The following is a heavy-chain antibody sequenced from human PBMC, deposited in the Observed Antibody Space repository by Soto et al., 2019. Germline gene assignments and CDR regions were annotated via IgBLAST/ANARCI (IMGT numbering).Heavy chain of an antibody. CDR3: ARRPVNYDILTGYYIIGEVDYFED. CDR1: GYSFTSYW. CDR2: IDPSDSYT. Sequence: GESLKISCKGSGYSFTSYWISWVRQMPGKGLEWMGRIDPSDSYTNYSPSFQGHVTISADKSISTAYLQWSSLKASDTAMYYCARRPVNYDILTGYYIIGEVDYFEDWGQGTLVTV. V-gene: IGHV5-10-1*01. D-gene: IGHD3-9*01. J-gene: IGHJ4*02.